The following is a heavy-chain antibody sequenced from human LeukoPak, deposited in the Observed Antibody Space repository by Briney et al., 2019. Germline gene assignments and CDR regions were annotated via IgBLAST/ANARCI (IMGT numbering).Heavy chain of an antibody. J-gene: IGHJ4*02. CDR1: GFAFSIYW. CDR3: ARGGRGPDY. V-gene: IGHV3-7*05. Sequence: GGSLRLSCAASGFAFSIYWMNWVRQAPGKGLEWVANIKQDGSEKYYVDSVKGRFTISRDNAKNSLYLQMNSLRAEDTAVYSCARGGRGPDYWGQGTLVTVSS. CDR2: IKQDGSEK. D-gene: IGHD1-1*01.